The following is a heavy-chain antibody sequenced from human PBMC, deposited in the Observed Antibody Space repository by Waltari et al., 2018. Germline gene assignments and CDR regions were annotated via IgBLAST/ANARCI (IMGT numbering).Heavy chain of an antibody. CDR3: VGHRFGSGSYFDY. Sequence: EVQVVESGGDLIQPGGSLRLSCAVSGFIVSSHYMSWVRQAPGKGLEWVSVIYSGGSSYYVDSVKGRFTISRDNSKNTIYLEMNSLRGEDTAVYFCVGHRFGSGSYFDYWGQGTPVTVSS. J-gene: IGHJ4*02. V-gene: IGHV3-53*01. CDR1: GFIVSSHY. CDR2: IYSGGSS. D-gene: IGHD3-10*01.